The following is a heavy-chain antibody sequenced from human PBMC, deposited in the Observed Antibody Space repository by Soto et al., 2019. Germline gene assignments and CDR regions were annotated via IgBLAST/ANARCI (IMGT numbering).Heavy chain of an antibody. J-gene: IGHJ4*02. D-gene: IGHD6-19*01. CDR3: AKWGRQWLVTSDFNY. CDR1: GFTFSDYA. Sequence: VQLVESGGGVVQPGRSLRLSCAASGFTFSDYAMHWVRQAPGKGLEWVAVVSHDGRNTHYADSVKGRFTISRDSSKNTASLEMTSLRAEDTAVYSCAKWGRQWLVTSDFNYWGQGALVTVSS. CDR2: VSHDGRNT. V-gene: IGHV3-30*18.